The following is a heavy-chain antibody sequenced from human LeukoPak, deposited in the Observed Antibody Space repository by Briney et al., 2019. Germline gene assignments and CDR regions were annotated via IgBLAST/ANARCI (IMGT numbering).Heavy chain of an antibody. V-gene: IGHV3-23*01. J-gene: IGHJ4*02. D-gene: IGHD3-10*01. Sequence: SGGSLRLSCAASGFTFSSYAMSWVSQAPGKGLEWVSAISGSGGSTYYADSVKGRFTISRDNSKNTLYLQMNSLRAEDTAVYYCAKSQVRGVIDGPLDYWGQGTLATVSS. CDR2: ISGSGGST. CDR3: AKSQVRGVIDGPLDY. CDR1: GFTFSSYA.